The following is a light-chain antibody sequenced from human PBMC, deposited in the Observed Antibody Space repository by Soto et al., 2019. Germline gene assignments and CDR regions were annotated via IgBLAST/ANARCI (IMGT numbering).Light chain of an antibody. Sequence: EIVLTQTPLSLRVTLGQPASISCRSSQSLVHSNGATYFSWFQQRPGQPPRLLIYKISNRFSSDADSCSGSGEVKVFTLRISRVDSADVGVYYCMQATTFPRAFGKGTKVE. CDR3: MQATTFPRA. CDR2: KIS. V-gene: IGKV2-24*01. CDR1: QSLVHSNGATY. J-gene: IGKJ1*01.